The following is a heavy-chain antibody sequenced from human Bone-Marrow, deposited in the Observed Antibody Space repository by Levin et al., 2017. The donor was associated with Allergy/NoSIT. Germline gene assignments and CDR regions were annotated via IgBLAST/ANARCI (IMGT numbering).Heavy chain of an antibody. CDR1: DDSISSSNW. CDR3: ARRNVLAPGEDWFDP. Sequence: SETLSLTCGVSDDSISSSNWWTWVRQPPGKGLEWIGEIYHSGSTNYNPSLKSRVTILVEKSKNQFSLKLSSVTAADTAVYYCARRNVLAPGEDWFDPWGQGTLVTVSS. D-gene: IGHD7-27*01. CDR2: IYHSGST. V-gene: IGHV4-4*02. J-gene: IGHJ5*02.